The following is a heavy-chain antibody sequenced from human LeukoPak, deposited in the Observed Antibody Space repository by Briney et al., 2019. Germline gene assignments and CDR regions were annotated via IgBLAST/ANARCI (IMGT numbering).Heavy chain of an antibody. D-gene: IGHD3-3*01. CDR2: INPKSGGT. V-gene: IGHV1-2*02. CDR3: ARDPYDFWSGYRNY. CDR1: GYTFTRYY. Sequence: ASVKVSCKASGYTFTRYYMHWVGQAPGQGQERRGWINPKSGGTNYAQKIQGSVTMTRNTSISTAYMELIRLRSDDTAVYYCARDPYDFWSGYRNYWGQGTLVTASS. J-gene: IGHJ4*02.